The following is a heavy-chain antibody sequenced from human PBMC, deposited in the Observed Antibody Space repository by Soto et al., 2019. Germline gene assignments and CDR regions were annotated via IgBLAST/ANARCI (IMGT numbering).Heavy chain of an antibody. Sequence: EVQLVESGGGLVKPGGSLRLSCAASGFTFSNAWMNWVRQAPRKGLEWVGRIKSKTDGGTTDYAAPVKGRFTISRDDSKNTLYLQMNSLKTEDTAVYYCTTSDIVVVTAMGYWGQGTLVTVSS. CDR1: GFTFSNAW. J-gene: IGHJ4*02. D-gene: IGHD2-21*02. CDR2: IKSKTDGGTT. V-gene: IGHV3-15*07. CDR3: TTSDIVVVTAMGY.